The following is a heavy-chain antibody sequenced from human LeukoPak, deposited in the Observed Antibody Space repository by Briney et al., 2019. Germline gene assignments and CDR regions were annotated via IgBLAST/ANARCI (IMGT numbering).Heavy chain of an antibody. Sequence: GGSLRLSCAASGFTFSSYWMHWVRQAPGKGLEWVSGISWNSGSIGYADSVKGRFTISRDNAKNSLYLQMNSLRAEDTALYYCAKSYYYGSGSLGDYFDYWGQGTLVTVSS. CDR3: AKSYYYGSGSLGDYFDY. J-gene: IGHJ4*02. D-gene: IGHD3-10*01. V-gene: IGHV3-9*01. CDR2: ISWNSGSI. CDR1: GFTFSSYW.